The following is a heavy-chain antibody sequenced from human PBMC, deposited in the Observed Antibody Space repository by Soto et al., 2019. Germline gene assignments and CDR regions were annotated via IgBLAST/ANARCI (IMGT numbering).Heavy chain of an antibody. CDR1: GASVSSYY. D-gene: IGHD1-7*01. J-gene: IGHJ5*02. Sequence: SETLSRTCIVSGASVSSYYWSWVRQPPGKGLEWIGYIYYIGAYNYNPSLKSRVTISVDTSKNQFSLKLTSVTAADTAVYYCARTPETRDWLDPWGQGTLVTV. CDR3: ARTPETRDWLDP. V-gene: IGHV4-59*02. CDR2: IYYIGAY.